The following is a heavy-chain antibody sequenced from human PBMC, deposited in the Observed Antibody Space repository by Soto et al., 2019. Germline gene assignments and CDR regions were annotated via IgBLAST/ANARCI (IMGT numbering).Heavy chain of an antibody. CDR2: IYASGST. CDR1: GGSISSGDYY. J-gene: IGHJ4*02. CDR3: ARVSSGYSPFDY. Sequence: QVQLQESGPGLVKPSQTLSLTCTVSGGSISSGDYYWSWIRQPPGKGLEWTGYIYASGSTYYNPALKRPVTISVDTSKHQFSLKLSSVTAADTAVYYCARVSSGYSPFDYWGQGTLVTVSS. D-gene: IGHD3-22*01. V-gene: IGHV4-30-4*01.